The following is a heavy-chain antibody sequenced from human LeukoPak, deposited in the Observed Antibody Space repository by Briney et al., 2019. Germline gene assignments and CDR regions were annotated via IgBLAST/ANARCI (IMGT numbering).Heavy chain of an antibody. J-gene: IGHJ4*02. D-gene: IGHD2-2*02. V-gene: IGHV4-34*01. CDR1: GGSFSGYY. CDR3: AREGYCSSTSCYNGAGYFDY. Sequence: SETLSLTCAVYGGSFSGYYWSWIRQPPGKGLEWIGEINHSGSTNYNPSLKSRVTISVDKSKNQFSLKLSSVTAADTAVYYCAREGYCSSTSCYNGAGYFDYWGQGTLVTVSS. CDR2: INHSGST.